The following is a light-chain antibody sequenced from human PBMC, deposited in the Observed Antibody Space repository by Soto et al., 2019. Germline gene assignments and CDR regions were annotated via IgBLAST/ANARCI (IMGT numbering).Light chain of an antibody. CDR1: SSDVESYNL. V-gene: IGLV2-11*01. CDR2: DVS. J-gene: IGLJ1*01. Sequence: LTQPASVSGSPGQSITISCTGTSSDVESYNLVSWYQQHPGKAPKVMIYDVSKRPSGVPDRFSGSKSGNTASLTLSGLQAEDDADYYCCSYAGSYTFYVFGTGTKVTVL. CDR3: CSYAGSYTFYV.